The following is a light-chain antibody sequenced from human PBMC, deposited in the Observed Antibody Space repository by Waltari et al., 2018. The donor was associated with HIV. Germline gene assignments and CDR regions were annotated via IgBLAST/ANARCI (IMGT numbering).Light chain of an antibody. CDR3: RGWDSRLSGYV. V-gene: IGLV1-47*01. CDR2: EDT. J-gene: IGLJ1*01. CDR1: RSNIEHDN. Sequence: QSLLTPPPSASGTPGQRVTIACSGRRSNIEHDNPYCYQQLTGAARRLLIYEDTERPTRLPSRFTGSKSGTSASLANSGLRSEDEADYYCRGWDSRLSGYVFGTGTQVTFL.